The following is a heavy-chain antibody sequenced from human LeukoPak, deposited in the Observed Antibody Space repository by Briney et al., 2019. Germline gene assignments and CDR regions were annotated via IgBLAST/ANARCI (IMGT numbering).Heavy chain of an antibody. CDR2: ISPDGSST. V-gene: IGHV3-74*01. CDR3: AKRSAESSGYFDY. J-gene: IGHJ4*02. CDR1: AFTFSSSW. D-gene: IGHD6-19*01. Sequence: PGGSLRLSCAASAFTFSSSWMYWVRQAPGEGLVWVSRISPDGSSTAYADSVKGRFTISRDNARHTLYLQMNRLRAEDTAVYYCAKRSAESSGYFDYWGQGTLVTVSS.